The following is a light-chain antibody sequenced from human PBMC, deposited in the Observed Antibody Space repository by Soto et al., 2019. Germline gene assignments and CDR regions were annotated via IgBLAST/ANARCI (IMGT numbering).Light chain of an antibody. CDR1: SSNIGAGYD. J-gene: IGLJ3*02. V-gene: IGLV1-40*01. Sequence: QSVLTQPPSVSGAPGQRVTISCTGSSSNIGAGYDVHWYQQLPGTAPKLLIYGNSNRPSGVPDRFSGSKSGTSASLAITGLRAEDEADYYCQSYASSLSGWVFGGGTKLPVL. CDR3: QSYASSLSGWV. CDR2: GNS.